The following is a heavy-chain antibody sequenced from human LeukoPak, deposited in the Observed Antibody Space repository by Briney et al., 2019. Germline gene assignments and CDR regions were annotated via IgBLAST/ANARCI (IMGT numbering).Heavy chain of an antibody. CDR1: GFTFSSYA. D-gene: IGHD6-19*01. J-gene: IGHJ4*02. V-gene: IGHV3-30-3*01. CDR2: ISYDGSNK. Sequence: GGSLRLSCAASGFTFSSYAMSWVRQAPGKGLEWVAVISYDGSNKYYADSVKGRFTISRDNSKNTLYLQMNSLRAEDTAVYYCARDRYSSGWYGPLGDYWGQGTLVTVSS. CDR3: ARDRYSSGWYGPLGDY.